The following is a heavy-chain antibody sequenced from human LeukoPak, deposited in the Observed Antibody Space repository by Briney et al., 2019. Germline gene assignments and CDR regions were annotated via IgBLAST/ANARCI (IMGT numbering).Heavy chain of an antibody. CDR2: IYTSGST. CDR1: GGSISSSSYY. CDR3: ARRYYYGSGSPYYYYYMDV. D-gene: IGHD3-10*01. Sequence: SETLSLTCTVSGGSISSSSYYWGWIRQPAGKGLEWIGRIYTSGSTNYNPSLKSRVTISVDTSKNQFSLKLSSVTAADTAVYYCARRYYYGSGSPYYYYYMDVWGKGTTVTISS. V-gene: IGHV4-61*02. J-gene: IGHJ6*03.